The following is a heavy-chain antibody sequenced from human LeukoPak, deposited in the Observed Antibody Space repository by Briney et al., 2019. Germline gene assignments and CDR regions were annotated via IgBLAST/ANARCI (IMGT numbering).Heavy chain of an antibody. CDR1: GYSISSGYY. V-gene: IGHV4-38-2*02. Sequence: AEPLSLTCTVSGYSISSGYYWGWVRPPPGKGLEWIGRIYHRGSTYYNPSLTSRVTVSVDTSKNQFSLKLSSVTAADTAVYYCGRDMGQNCGGDCYSDAFDIWGQGTMVTVSS. D-gene: IGHD2-21*01. J-gene: IGHJ3*02. CDR3: GRDMGQNCGGDCYSDAFDI. CDR2: IYHRGST.